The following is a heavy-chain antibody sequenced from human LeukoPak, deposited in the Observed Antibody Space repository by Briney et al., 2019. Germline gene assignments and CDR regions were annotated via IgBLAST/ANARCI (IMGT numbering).Heavy chain of an antibody. V-gene: IGHV3-74*01. CDR1: GFSFSSHW. J-gene: IGHJ6*02. Sequence: GGSLRLSCAASGFSFSSHWVHWVRQAPGKGLVWVSRISDDGSYTSNVDSVKGRFTISRDNVNNMLYLHMNSLRAEDTAVYYCASPFYSNYYYYYGMDVWGQGTTVTVSS. CDR3: ASPFYSNYYYYYGMDV. D-gene: IGHD4-11*01. CDR2: ISDDGSYT.